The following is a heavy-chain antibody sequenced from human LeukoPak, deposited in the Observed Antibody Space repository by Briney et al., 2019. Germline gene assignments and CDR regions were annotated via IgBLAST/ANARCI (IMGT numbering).Heavy chain of an antibody. D-gene: IGHD1-26*01. CDR3: ARGDIVGAADY. J-gene: IGHJ4*02. Sequence: VASVKVSFKASGYTFTVYYMHWVRQAPGQGLEWMGWINPNSGGTNYAQKFQGRVTMTRDTSISTAYMELSRLRSDDTAVYYCARGDIVGAADYWGQGTLVTVSS. V-gene: IGHV1-2*02. CDR2: INPNSGGT. CDR1: GYTFTVYY.